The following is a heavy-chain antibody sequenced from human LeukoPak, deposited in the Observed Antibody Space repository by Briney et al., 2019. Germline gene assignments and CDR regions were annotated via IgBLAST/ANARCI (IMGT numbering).Heavy chain of an antibody. CDR2: INPNSGGT. CDR3: ARESEVSYYYDSSGYYYVPSFGY. Sequence: GASVKVSCKASGYTFTGYYMHWVRQAPGQGLEWMGWINPNSGGTNYAQKFQGWVTMTRDTSISTAYMELSRLRSDDTAVYYCARESEVSYYYDSSGYYYVPSFGYWGQGTLVTVSS. D-gene: IGHD3-22*01. J-gene: IGHJ4*02. V-gene: IGHV1-2*04. CDR1: GYTFTGYY.